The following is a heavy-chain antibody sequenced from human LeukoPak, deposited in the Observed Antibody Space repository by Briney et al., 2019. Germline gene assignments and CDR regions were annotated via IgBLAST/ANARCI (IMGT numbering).Heavy chain of an antibody. Sequence: GASVRVSCKASGYTFTSYDINWVRQATGQGLEWMGWTNPNSGNTGYAQKFQGRVTITRNTSISTAYMELSSLRSEDTAVYYCARAPELLFFAGYYYYYMDVWGKGTTVTVSS. CDR2: TNPNSGNT. D-gene: IGHD1-14*01. CDR3: ARAPELLFFAGYYYYYMDV. J-gene: IGHJ6*03. CDR1: GYTFTSYD. V-gene: IGHV1-8*03.